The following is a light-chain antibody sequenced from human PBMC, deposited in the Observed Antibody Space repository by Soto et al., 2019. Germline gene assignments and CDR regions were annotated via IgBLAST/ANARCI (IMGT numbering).Light chain of an antibody. V-gene: IGKV3-15*01. CDR2: GAS. CDR1: QRVSGN. CDR3: QQYNIWPPYT. J-gene: IGKJ2*01. Sequence: EVEMTQSPATVSVSPGERVTLSCRASQRVSGNVAWYQRKPGQAPRVLIFGASTRATGTPARFSGSGSGTEFTLTISSLQPEDFAVYYCQQYNIWPPYTFGQGTKVDIK.